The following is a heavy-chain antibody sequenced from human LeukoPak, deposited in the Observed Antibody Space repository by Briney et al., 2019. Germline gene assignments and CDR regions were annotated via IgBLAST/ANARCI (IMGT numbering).Heavy chain of an antibody. V-gene: IGHV3-7*01. Sequence: GGSLRLSCAASGFISSSYWMSWVRQAPGKGLEWVANIKQDGSQKYYVDSVRGRFTISRDNAKNSLFLQMNSLRVEDTAIYYCTRDWYIGSGPADRFDYWGQGTLVTVSS. D-gene: IGHD6-19*01. CDR2: IKQDGSQK. CDR3: TRDWYIGSGPADRFDY. J-gene: IGHJ4*02. CDR1: GFISSSYW.